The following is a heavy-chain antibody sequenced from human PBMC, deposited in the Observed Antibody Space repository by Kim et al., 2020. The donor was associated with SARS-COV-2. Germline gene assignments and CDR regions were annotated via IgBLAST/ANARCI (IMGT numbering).Heavy chain of an antibody. J-gene: IGHJ4*02. CDR2: ISGSGGST. D-gene: IGHD6-13*01. CDR1: GFTFSSYA. Sequence: GGSLRLSCAASGFTFSSYAMSWVRQAPGKGLEWVSAISGSGGSTYYADSVKGRFTISRDNSKNTLYLQMNSLRAEDTAVYYCAKSNYSSSWNTRIYYFDYWGQGTLGTVSS. CDR3: AKSNYSSSWNTRIYYFDY. V-gene: IGHV3-23*01.